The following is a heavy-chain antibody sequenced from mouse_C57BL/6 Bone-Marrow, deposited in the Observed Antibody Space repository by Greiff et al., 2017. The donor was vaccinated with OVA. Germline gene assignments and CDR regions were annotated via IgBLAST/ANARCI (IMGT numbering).Heavy chain of an antibody. J-gene: IGHJ3*01. CDR3: APDYYGSSYDWFAY. V-gene: IGHV14-3*01. CDR1: GFNIKNTY. Sequence: DVQLQESVAELVRPGASVKLSCTASGFNIKNTYMHWVKQRPEQGLEWIGRIDPANGNTKYAPKFQGKATITADTSSNTAYLQLSSLTSEDTAIYYCAPDYYGSSYDWFAYWGQGTLVTVSA. CDR2: IDPANGNT. D-gene: IGHD1-1*01.